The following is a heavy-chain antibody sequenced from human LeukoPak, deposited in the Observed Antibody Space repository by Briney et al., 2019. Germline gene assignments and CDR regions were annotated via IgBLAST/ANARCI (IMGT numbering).Heavy chain of an antibody. CDR2: IRYDGSNK. V-gene: IGHV3-30*02. D-gene: IGHD2/OR15-2a*01. CDR3: ANNMGLKSALSRPHY. Sequence: PGGSLRLSCAASGFTFSSYGMHWVRQVPGKGLEWVAYIRYDGSNKSYVDSVKGRFTISRDNSKNTLYLQMNSLTTEDTAVYYCANNMGLKSALSRPHYWGQGTLVTVSS. CDR1: GFTFSSYG. J-gene: IGHJ4*02.